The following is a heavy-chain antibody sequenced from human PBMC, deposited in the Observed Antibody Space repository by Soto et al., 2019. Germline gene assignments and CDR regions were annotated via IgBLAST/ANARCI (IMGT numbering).Heavy chain of an antibody. CDR3: AKAGGNSSGWYFDY. CDR1: GFTFNSYG. Sequence: QVQLVESGGGVVQPGRSLRLSCAASGFTFNSYGMHWVRQAPGKGLEWVAVISYDGSNKYYADSVKGRFTISRDNSKNTLYLQMNSLRAEDTAVYYCAKAGGNSSGWYFDYWGQGTLVTVSS. J-gene: IGHJ4*02. CDR2: ISYDGSNK. V-gene: IGHV3-30*18. D-gene: IGHD6-19*01.